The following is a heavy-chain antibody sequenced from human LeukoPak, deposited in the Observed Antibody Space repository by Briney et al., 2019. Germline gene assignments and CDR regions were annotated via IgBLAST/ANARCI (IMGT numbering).Heavy chain of an antibody. CDR2: INPSGGST. J-gene: IGHJ5*02. D-gene: IGHD6-13*01. CDR3: ARDRRQQLVPGRSPNWFDP. Sequence: ASVRDSCKASGYTFTSYYMHWVRQAPGQGLEWMGIINPSGGSTSYAQKFQGRVTMTRDTSTSTVYMELSSLRSEDTAVYYCARDRRQQLVPGRSPNWFDPWGQGTLVTVSS. V-gene: IGHV1-46*01. CDR1: GYTFTSYY.